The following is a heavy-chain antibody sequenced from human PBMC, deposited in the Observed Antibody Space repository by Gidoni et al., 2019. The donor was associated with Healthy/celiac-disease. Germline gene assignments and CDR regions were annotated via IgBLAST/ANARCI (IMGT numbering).Heavy chain of an antibody. V-gene: IGHV3-23*01. CDR3: AKGGPDYDFWSGYFVFDY. CDR1: GFTFSMQA. Sequence: EVQLLESGGGLVQPGGSLRLPCAASGFTFSMQALSWVRQAPGKGLEWVSAISVSGGSTYYADSVKGRFTISRDNSKNTLYLQMNSLSAEDTAVYYCAKGGPDYDFWSGYFVFDYWGQGTLVTVSS. J-gene: IGHJ4*02. D-gene: IGHD3-3*01. CDR2: ISVSGGST.